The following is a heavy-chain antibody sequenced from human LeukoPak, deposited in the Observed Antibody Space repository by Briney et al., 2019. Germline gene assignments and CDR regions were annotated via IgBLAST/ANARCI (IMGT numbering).Heavy chain of an antibody. CDR3: ARRELLGVGVDY. CDR2: INHSGST. CDR1: GGSFSGYY. Sequence: PSETLSLTCAVYGGSFSGYYWSWIRKPPGKGLEWIGEINHSGSTNYNPSLKSRVTISVDTSKNQFSLKLSSVTAADTAVYYCARRELLGVGVDYWGQGTLVTVSS. D-gene: IGHD1-26*01. V-gene: IGHV4-34*01. J-gene: IGHJ4*02.